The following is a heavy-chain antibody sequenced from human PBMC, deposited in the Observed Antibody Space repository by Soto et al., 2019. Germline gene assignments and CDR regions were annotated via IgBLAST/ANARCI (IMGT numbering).Heavy chain of an antibody. D-gene: IGHD2-2*02. CDR3: ARDRYCSSTSCYTSGFDY. V-gene: IGHV1-18*01. Sequence: QVQLVQSGAEVKKPGASVKVSCKASGYTFTSYGISWVRQAPGQGLEWMGWISAYNGNTNYAQKLQGRVTMTTGTSTSTAYLELRSLRSDDTALYYCARDRYCSSTSCYTSGFDYWGQGTLVTLSS. CDR2: ISAYNGNT. CDR1: GYTFTSYG. J-gene: IGHJ4*02.